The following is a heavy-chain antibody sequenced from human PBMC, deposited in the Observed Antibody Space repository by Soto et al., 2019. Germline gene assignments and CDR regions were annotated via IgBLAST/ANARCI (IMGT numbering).Heavy chain of an antibody. D-gene: IGHD6-13*01. J-gene: IGHJ6*02. CDR2: IYHSGST. V-gene: IGHV4-4*02. CDR3: ARDLGVGTAAGTEERAYYYYYGMDV. Sequence: QVQLQESGPGLVKPSGTLSLTCAVSGGSISSSNWWSWVRQPPGKGLEWIGEIYHSGSTNYNPSLKSRVTISVDKSKNQFSLKLSSVTAADTAVYYCARDLGVGTAAGTEERAYYYYYGMDVWGQGTTVTVSS. CDR1: GGSISSSNW.